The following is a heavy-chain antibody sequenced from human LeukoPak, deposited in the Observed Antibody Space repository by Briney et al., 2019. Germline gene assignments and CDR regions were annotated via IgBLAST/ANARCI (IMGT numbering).Heavy chain of an antibody. CDR2: TYYSGST. CDR1: GVSISSGDYY. Sequence: TSQTLSLTCTVSGVSISSGDYYWSWIRQPPGKGLEWIGYTYYSGSTNYNPSLKSRVTISVDTSKNQFSLKLSSVTAADTAVYYCARLGYCSSTSCYAPGNWFDPWGQGTLVTVSS. CDR3: ARLGYCSSTSCYAPGNWFDP. D-gene: IGHD2-2*01. V-gene: IGHV4-30-4*01. J-gene: IGHJ5*02.